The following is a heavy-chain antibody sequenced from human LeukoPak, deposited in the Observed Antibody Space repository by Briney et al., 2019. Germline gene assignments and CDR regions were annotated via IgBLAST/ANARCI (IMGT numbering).Heavy chain of an antibody. V-gene: IGHV3-21*01. J-gene: IGHJ4*02. Sequence: GGSLRLSCAASGFTFSSYSMNWVRQAPGKGLEWVASIASSSSYIFFADSMKGRFTISRDNAKKSLFMQMNSLRTDDTAVYFCTRGVSGSYSYYFDYWGQGALVTVSS. CDR2: IASSSSYI. D-gene: IGHD1-26*01. CDR1: GFTFSSYS. CDR3: TRGVSGSYSYYFDY.